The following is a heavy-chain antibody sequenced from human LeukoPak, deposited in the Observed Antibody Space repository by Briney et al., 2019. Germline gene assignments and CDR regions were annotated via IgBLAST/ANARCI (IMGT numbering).Heavy chain of an antibody. CDR1: RFTFSVYW. J-gene: IGHJ3*02. D-gene: IGHD2-15*01. CDR3: ARETREAGSGDHQTDSFDI. V-gene: IGHV3-74*01. Sequence: GGSLRLSCAASRFTFSVYWMHWVRQVPGKGLVWVSRINSDASRPSYADSVKGRFTISRDNAKNTLYLQMNSLRVEDTALYYCARETREAGSGDHQTDSFDIWGQGTMVSVSS. CDR2: INSDASRP.